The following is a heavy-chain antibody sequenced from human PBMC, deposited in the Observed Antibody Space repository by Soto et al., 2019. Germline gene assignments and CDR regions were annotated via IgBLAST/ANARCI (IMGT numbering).Heavy chain of an antibody. V-gene: IGHV4-31*03. J-gene: IGHJ4*02. CDR3: AKMERKQLWLLVQN. D-gene: IGHD5-18*01. CDR2: TTYGGSI. Sequence: LSLTCTVSGASITNDDFFWSWVRQHPDKGLEWLAYTTYGGSIYYNPSLRSRLSVSIDKSKSQFSLNVRSVTAADTAVYFCAKMERKQLWLLVQNWGQGLPVTVSS. CDR1: GASITNDDFF.